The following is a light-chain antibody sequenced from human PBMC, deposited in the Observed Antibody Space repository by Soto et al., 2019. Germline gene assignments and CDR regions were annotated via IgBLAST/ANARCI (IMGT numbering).Light chain of an antibody. CDR1: SSDVGNYNL. CDR2: DGT. Sequence: QSALTQPASVSGSPGQSIAISCTGTSSDVGNYNLVSWYQQHSGKAPKLMIYDGTKRPSGVSDRFSGSKSGNTASLTISGLQAEDEADYYCCSYASTGTYVFGTGTKLTVL. CDR3: CSYASTGTYV. J-gene: IGLJ1*01. V-gene: IGLV2-23*01.